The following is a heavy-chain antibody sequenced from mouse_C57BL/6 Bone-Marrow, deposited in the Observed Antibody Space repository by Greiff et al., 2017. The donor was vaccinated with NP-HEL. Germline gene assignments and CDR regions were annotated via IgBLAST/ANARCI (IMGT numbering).Heavy chain of an antibody. CDR3: ARLTGFDY. V-gene: IGHV1-82*01. CDR1: GEEGSRSW. Sequence: QVQLQQSGAERGKRGEEGKREGKGAGEEGSRSWRKQETDKPGKGLEWIGRIYPGDGDTNYNGKFKGKATLTADKSSSTAYMQLSSLTSEDSAVYFCARLTGFDYWGQGTTLTVSS. J-gene: IGHJ2*01. D-gene: IGHD4-1*01. CDR2: IYPGDGDT.